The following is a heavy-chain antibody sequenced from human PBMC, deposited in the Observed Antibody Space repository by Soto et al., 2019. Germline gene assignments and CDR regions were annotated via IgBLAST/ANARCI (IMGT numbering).Heavy chain of an antibody. CDR2: ISSSSSTI. V-gene: IGHV3-48*01. Sequence: GGSLRLSCAASGFTFSSYSMNWVRQAPGKGLEWVSYISSSSSTIYYADSVKGRFTISRDNAKNSLYLQMNSLRAEDTAVYYCARGHCSGGSCYSPFLYYYYYMDVWGKGTTVTVSS. J-gene: IGHJ6*03. D-gene: IGHD2-15*01. CDR1: GFTFSSYS. CDR3: ARGHCSGGSCYSPFLYYYYYMDV.